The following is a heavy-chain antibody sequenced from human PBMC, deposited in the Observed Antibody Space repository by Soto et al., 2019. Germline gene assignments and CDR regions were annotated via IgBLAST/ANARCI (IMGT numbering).Heavy chain of an antibody. CDR1: GLPFSSHE. CDR3: ARGPLYDSRGFYLNYYFDC. D-gene: IGHD3-22*01. Sequence: GGSLRLSCAASGLPFSSHEFNLVRQSPGQGLEWLSYISSSGSTIHYADSVKGRFTISRDNAKNSVFLQMDSLRVEDKAVYYCARGPLYDSRGFYLNYYFDCWGHGNVVPVSS. V-gene: IGHV3-48*03. CDR2: ISSSGSTI. J-gene: IGHJ4*01.